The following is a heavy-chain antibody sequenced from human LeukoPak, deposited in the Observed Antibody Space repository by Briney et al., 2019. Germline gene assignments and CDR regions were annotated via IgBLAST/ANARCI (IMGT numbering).Heavy chain of an antibody. D-gene: IGHD3-3*01. J-gene: IGHJ4*02. CDR3: ANVHTEPLYYDFWSGYYYYFDY. CDR1: GFTFSSYA. CDR2: ISGSGGST. V-gene: IGHV3-23*01. Sequence: GGSLRLSCAASGFTFSSYAMSWVRQAPGKGLEWVSAISGSGGSTYYADSVKGRFTISRDNSKNTLYLQMNSLRAEDTAVYYCANVHTEPLYYDFWSGYYYYFDYWGQGTLVTVSS.